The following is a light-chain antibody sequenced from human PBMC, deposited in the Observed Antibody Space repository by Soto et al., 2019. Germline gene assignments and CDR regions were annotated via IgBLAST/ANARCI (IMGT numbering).Light chain of an antibody. Sequence: IQMTQSPSSLSASVGDRVTITCQASQDISNYLNWYQQKPGKAPKLLIYSASSLQSGVPSRFTGTASGTDFTLTISSLQPEDFATYYCLQDFNYPWTFGQGTKVDI. V-gene: IGKV1-6*01. CDR2: SAS. J-gene: IGKJ1*01. CDR3: LQDFNYPWT. CDR1: QDISNY.